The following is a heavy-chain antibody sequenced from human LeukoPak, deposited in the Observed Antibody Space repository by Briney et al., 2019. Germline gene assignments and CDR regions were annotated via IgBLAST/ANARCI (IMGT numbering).Heavy chain of an antibody. V-gene: IGHV4-31*03. J-gene: IGHJ3*02. CDR2: IYYSGST. CDR3: ARDKDPPNILDAFDI. CDR1: GGSISSGGYY. Sequence: SQTLSLTCTVSGGSISSGGYYWSWIRQHPGKGPEWIGYIYYSGSTYYNPSLKSRVTISVDTSKNQFSLKLSSVTAADTAVYYCARDKDPPNILDAFDIWGQGTMVTVSS.